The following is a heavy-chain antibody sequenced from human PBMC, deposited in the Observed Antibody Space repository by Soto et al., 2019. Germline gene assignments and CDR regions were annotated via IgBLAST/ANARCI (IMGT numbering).Heavy chain of an antibody. V-gene: IGHV3-23*01. D-gene: IGHD5-18*01. CDR1: GFTFSSYA. J-gene: IGHJ4*02. CDR2: ISGSGDST. CDR3: ARVDTAMVLDY. Sequence: EVQLLESGGGLVQPGGSLRLSCAASGFTFSSYAMSWVRQAPGKGLEWVSVISGSGDSTYYADSVKGRFTISRDNSKHTLYLQMHSLRAEDTAVYYCARVDTAMVLDYWGQGTLVTVSS.